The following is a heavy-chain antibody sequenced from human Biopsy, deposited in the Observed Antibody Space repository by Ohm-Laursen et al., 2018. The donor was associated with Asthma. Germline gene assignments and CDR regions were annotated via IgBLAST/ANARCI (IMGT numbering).Heavy chain of an antibody. J-gene: IGHJ6*02. CDR3: ARCQVGYSSGWSLLLKKIYYSGMDV. CDR2: IMTVCGTT. CDR1: GGTFSNFA. D-gene: IGHD6-19*01. V-gene: IGHV1-69*13. Sequence: SVKVSCKAPGGTFSNFAISWVRQAPGQGLEWLGGIMTVCGTTNYAQKFQGRVTITADESTSTAYMEVTSLRSEDTAIYYCARCQVGYSSGWSLLLKKIYYSGMDVWGQGTAVTVSS.